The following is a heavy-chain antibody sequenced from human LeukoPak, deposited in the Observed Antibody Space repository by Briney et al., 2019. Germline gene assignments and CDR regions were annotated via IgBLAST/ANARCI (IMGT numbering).Heavy chain of an antibody. J-gene: IGHJ4*02. CDR3: ARDYKYAFDN. CDR2: IGISSGNT. Sequence: GGSLRLSCAASGFRFSDYSMIWVRQAPGKGLEWISYIGISSGNTNYADSVKGRFTISGDKAKNSLYLQINSLRVEDTAVYYCARDYKYAFDNWGQGTLVTVSS. CDR1: GFRFSDYS. D-gene: IGHD5-24*01. V-gene: IGHV3-48*01.